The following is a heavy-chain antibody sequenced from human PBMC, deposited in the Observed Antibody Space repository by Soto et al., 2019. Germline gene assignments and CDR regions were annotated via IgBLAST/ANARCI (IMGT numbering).Heavy chain of an antibody. CDR3: ARQTTYSSSWYDY. D-gene: IGHD6-13*01. V-gene: IGHV4-4*07. J-gene: IGHJ5*01. Sequence: SETLSLTCTVSGGSISNYYWTWIRQPAGKGLEWIGRIYTSGTTNYNPSLKSRVTMSVDTSKNQFSLKLSSVTAADTALYYCARQTTYSSSWYDYWGHGTLVTVSS. CDR1: GGSISNYY. CDR2: IYTSGTT.